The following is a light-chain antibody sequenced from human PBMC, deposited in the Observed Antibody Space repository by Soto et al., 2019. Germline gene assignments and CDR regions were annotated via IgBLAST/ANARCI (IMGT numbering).Light chain of an antibody. CDR3: SSYGGSNNLL. CDR2: DVI. J-gene: IGLJ2*01. CDR1: SRDIGGYDF. V-gene: IGLV2-8*01. Sequence: QSALTQPPSASGSPGQSVTISCTGTSRDIGGYDFVSWYQQQPGKAPKLLIYDVIKRPSGVPDRFSGSKSGNTASLTVSGLQTDDEADYYCSSYGGSNNLLFGGGTKLTVL.